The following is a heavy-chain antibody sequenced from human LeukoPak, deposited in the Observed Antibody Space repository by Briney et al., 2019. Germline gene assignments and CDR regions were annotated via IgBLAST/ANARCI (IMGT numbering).Heavy chain of an antibody. CDR1: GFTFSSYS. J-gene: IGHJ4*02. Sequence: GGSLRLSCAASGFTFSSYSMKWVRQAPGKGLEWVSSISSTSSYMYYADSLKGRFTISRDNAKNALYLQMNSLRAEDTAVYYCARVRGVSVWNPVDYWGQGTLVTVSS. CDR2: ISSTSSYM. CDR3: ARVRGVSVWNPVDY. V-gene: IGHV3-21*01. D-gene: IGHD1-1*01.